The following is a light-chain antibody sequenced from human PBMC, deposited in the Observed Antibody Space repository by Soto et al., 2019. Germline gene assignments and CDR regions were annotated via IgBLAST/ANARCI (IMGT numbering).Light chain of an antibody. J-gene: IGLJ2*01. CDR3: SSYATGRAVGPVV. V-gene: IGLV2-23*03. Sequence: QSALTQPASVSGSPGQSITISCTGTSSDVGSYNLVSWYQHHSGKAPKLMIYEGTKRPSGVSNRFSGSKSGNTASLTISGLQAEDEADYYCSSYATGRAVGPVVCGGGTKLTVL. CDR1: SSDVGSYNL. CDR2: EGT.